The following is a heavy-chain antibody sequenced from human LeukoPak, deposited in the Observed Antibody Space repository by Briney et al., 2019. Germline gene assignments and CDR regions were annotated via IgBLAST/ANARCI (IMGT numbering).Heavy chain of an antibody. J-gene: IGHJ5*02. Sequence: GGSLRLSCAASGFTFSSYAMSWVRQAPGKGLEWVSAISGSGGSTYYADSVKGRFTISRDNSKNTLYLQMSRLRAEDTAVYYCAKAEGVVPAAPRWGNWFDPWGQGTLVTVSS. D-gene: IGHD2-2*01. CDR3: AKAEGVVPAAPRWGNWFDP. CDR1: GFTFSSYA. CDR2: ISGSGGST. V-gene: IGHV3-23*01.